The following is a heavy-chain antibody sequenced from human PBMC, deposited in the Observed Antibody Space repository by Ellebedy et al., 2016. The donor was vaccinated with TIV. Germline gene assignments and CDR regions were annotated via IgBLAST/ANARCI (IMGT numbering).Heavy chain of an antibody. Sequence: AASVKVSCKASGGTFSSYAISWVRQVPGQGLEGMGGIIPRFGRPNSAQKFPGRVTITADESSSTADMELSGLRSDDTAVYYSARDSGANFLGLSFGLWGRGTLVTVSS. CDR3: ARDSGANFLGLSFGL. CDR1: GGTFSSYA. D-gene: IGHD4/OR15-4a*01. CDR2: IIPRFGRP. V-gene: IGHV1-69*13. J-gene: IGHJ2*01.